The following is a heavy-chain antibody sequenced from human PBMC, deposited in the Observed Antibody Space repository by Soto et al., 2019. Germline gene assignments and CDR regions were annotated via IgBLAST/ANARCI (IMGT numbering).Heavy chain of an antibody. CDR2: IYHSGGT. Sequence: SETLSLTCGVFGASISSSDWWTWVRQPPGKGLEWIGEIYHSGGTVYNPSLASRVTLSLDKSKNEFSLQLRSVTAADTAVYYCAKMREAARPPLGFYGLDVWGHGTTVTVSS. CDR3: AKMREAARPPLGFYGLDV. J-gene: IGHJ6*02. CDR1: GASISSSDW. V-gene: IGHV4-4*02. D-gene: IGHD6-6*01.